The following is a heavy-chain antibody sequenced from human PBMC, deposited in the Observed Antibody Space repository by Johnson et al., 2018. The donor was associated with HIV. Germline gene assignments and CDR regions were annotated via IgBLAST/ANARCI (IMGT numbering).Heavy chain of an antibody. CDR3: AIDCGGDCYSGSGAFDI. CDR2: MSGSGGST. Sequence: VQLVESGGGLIQPGGSLRLSCAASGFTFSGYGMRWVRLAPGTGLAWVSAMSGSGGSTSYADSVKGRFTISRDNSKNTLSLQMNSLRAEDTAVYYCAIDCGGDCYSGSGAFDIWGQGTMVTVSS. J-gene: IGHJ3*02. V-gene: IGHV3-23*04. CDR1: GFTFSGYG. D-gene: IGHD2-21*01.